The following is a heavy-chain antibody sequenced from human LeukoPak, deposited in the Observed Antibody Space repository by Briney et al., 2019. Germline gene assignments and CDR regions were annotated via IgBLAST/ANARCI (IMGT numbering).Heavy chain of an antibody. CDR3: AKDLKRYNSGWPVDY. V-gene: IGHV3-43D*03. CDR2: ITWDGGSM. D-gene: IGHD6-19*01. Sequence: GGSLRLSCAASGFTFDDYAMNWVRQAPGKGLEWVSVITWDGGSMYYADSVKGRFTISRDNSQRSLYLQMNSLRAEDTALYYCAKDLKRYNSGWPVDYWGLGTLVTVSS. CDR1: GFTFDDYA. J-gene: IGHJ4*02.